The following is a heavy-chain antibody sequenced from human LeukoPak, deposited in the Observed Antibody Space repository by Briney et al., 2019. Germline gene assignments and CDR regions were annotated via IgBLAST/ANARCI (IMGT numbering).Heavy chain of an antibody. D-gene: IGHD5/OR15-5a*01. J-gene: IGHJ3*02. CDR3: AREGGFYDPGAFDI. CDR2: ISAYNGNK. V-gene: IGHV1-18*01. CDR1: GYTFTSYG. Sequence: ASVKVSCKASGYTFTSYGISWVRQAPGQGLEWMGWISAYNGNKNYAQKLQGRVTMTTDTSTSTDYMELRSLRSDDTAVYYCAREGGFYDPGAFDIWGQGTMVTVSS.